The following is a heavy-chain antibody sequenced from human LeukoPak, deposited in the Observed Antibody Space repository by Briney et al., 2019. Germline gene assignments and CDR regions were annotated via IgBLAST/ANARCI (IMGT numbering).Heavy chain of an antibody. CDR3: AAELDVSSGSEGDY. J-gene: IGHJ4*02. D-gene: IGHD3-22*01. V-gene: IGHV3-48*04. Sequence: PGGSLRLSCAASGFTFSSYSMNWVRQAPGKGLEWVSYISSSSSTIYYADSVKGRFTISRDNAKNSLYLQMNSLRAEDTAVYYCAAELDVSSGSEGDYWGQGTLVTVSS. CDR2: ISSSSSTI. CDR1: GFTFSSYS.